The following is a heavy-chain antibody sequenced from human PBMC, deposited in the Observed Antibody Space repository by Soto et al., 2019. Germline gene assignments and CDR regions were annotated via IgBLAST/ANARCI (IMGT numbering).Heavy chain of an antibody. Sequence: EVQLVESGGGLVKPGWSLRLSCITSGFAFGDFAMTWFRQAPGKGLEWVGFITSKKYGGTPQYAASVKGRFSISRDDSTSIAYLQMNNLKTDDTAVYYCSRLPTERYSAYDFPMDVWGQGTTVTVSS. J-gene: IGHJ6*02. CDR1: GFAFGDFA. V-gene: IGHV3-49*05. CDR3: SRLPTERYSAYDFPMDV. CDR2: ITSKKYGGTP. D-gene: IGHD5-12*01.